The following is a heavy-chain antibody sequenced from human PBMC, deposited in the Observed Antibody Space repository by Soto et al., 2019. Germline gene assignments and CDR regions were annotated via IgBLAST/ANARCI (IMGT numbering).Heavy chain of an antibody. CDR2: IYYSGST. CDR3: ARTIFGVVPYNWFDP. CDR1: GGSASSGSYY. D-gene: IGHD3-3*01. Sequence: PSETLSLTCTVSGGSASSGSYYWSWIRQPPGKGLEWIGYIYYSGSTNYNPSLKSRVTISVDTSKNQFSLKLSSVTAADTAVYYCARTIFGVVPYNWFDPWGQGTLVTVSS. J-gene: IGHJ5*02. V-gene: IGHV4-61*01.